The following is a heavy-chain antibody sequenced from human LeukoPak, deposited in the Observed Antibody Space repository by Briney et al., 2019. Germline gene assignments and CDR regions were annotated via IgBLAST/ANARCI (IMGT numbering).Heavy chain of an antibody. J-gene: IGHJ3*02. CDR2: IISDGSST. V-gene: IGHV3-74*01. D-gene: IGHD6-19*01. CDR3: AREDVDITVATSGAFDI. CDR1: EFTFNRFW. Sequence: PGGSLRLSCAASEFTFNRFWMHWVRQAPGKGLVWVSRIISDGSSTNYADSVKGRFTISRDNAKNTLYLQMNSLRAEDTALYYCAREDVDITVATSGAFDIWGQGTMVTVSS.